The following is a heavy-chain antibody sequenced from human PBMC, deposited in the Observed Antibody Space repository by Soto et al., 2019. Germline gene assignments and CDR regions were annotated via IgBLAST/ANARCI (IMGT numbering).Heavy chain of an antibody. CDR3: AAVAGTSAFVGYFEY. CDR1: GGTLSTYT. Sequence: QGLLVQSGAEVKKPGSSVKVSCKAPGGTLSTYTLTWLRQAPGQGPEWMGRIIPALDIEEYEQQFQGRVTLTADTSTSTAYMELHSLRSDDTAVYYCAAVAGTSAFVGYFEYWGQGTLVTVAS. CDR2: IIPALDIE. J-gene: IGHJ4*02. D-gene: IGHD6-19*01. V-gene: IGHV1-69*02.